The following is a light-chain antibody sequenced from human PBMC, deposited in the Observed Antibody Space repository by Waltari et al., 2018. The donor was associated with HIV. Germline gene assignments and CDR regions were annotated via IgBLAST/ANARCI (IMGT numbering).Light chain of an antibody. CDR3: QTWGTGTYVV. V-gene: IGLV4-69*01. CDR2: LKSDGTY. J-gene: IGLJ2*01. CDR1: SGQSNSE. Sequence: QVVLTQSPSASASLGASVTLTCTLSSGQSNSEIAWHQQNTEKGPRFIMRLKSDGTYSRGDGIPARFSGSSSGDERYLTISSLQSEDEADYFCQTWGTGTYVVFGGGTTVTVL.